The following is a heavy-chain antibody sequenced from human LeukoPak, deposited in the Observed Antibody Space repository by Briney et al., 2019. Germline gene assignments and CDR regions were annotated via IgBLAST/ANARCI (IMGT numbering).Heavy chain of an antibody. J-gene: IGHJ4*02. CDR2: IKRDGSGK. CDR3: ARIGYSSSCTDF. CDR1: GFTFTDYW. V-gene: IGHV3-7*01. Sequence: GGSLRLSCAASGFTFTDYWMSWVRQAPGKGLEWVANIKRDGSGKYYVDSVKGRFTISRDNAKNSLYLQMNSLRAEDTAVYYCARIGYSSSCTDFWGQGTLVTVSS. D-gene: IGHD6-13*01.